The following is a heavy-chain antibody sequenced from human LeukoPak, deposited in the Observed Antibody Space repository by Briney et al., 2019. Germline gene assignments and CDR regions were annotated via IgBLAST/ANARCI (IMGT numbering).Heavy chain of an antibody. D-gene: IGHD6-6*01. V-gene: IGHV4-34*01. CDR2: INHSGST. J-gene: IGHJ5*02. CDR3: ARGLIAARLNWFDP. Sequence: SETLSLTXXXYGGSFSGYYWSWIRQPPGKGLEWIGEINHSGSTNYNPSLKSRVTISVDTSKNQFSLKLSSVTAADTAVYYCARGLIAARLNWFDPWGQGTLVTVSS. CDR1: GGSFSGYY.